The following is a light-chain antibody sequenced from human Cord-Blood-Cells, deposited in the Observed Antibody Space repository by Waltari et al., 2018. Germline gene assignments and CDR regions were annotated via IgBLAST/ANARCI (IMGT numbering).Light chain of an antibody. CDR2: DAS. V-gene: IGKV3-11*01. CDR3: QQRSNWPLT. J-gene: IGKJ4*01. CDR1: QSVSSY. Sequence: DILLTPSPATLSLSPGERATLSCRASQSVSSYLAWYQQKPGQAPRLLIYDASNRATGIPARFSGSGSGTDFTLTISSLEPEDFAVYYWQQRSNWPLTFGGGSKVEIK.